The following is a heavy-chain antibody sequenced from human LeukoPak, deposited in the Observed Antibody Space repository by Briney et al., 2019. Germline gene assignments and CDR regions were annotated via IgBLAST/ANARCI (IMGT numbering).Heavy chain of an antibody. CDR3: ASASEWIQFFDD. D-gene: IGHD5-18*01. CDR2: ISSSGNTI. CDR1: GFTFSSYE. J-gene: IGHJ4*02. Sequence: GGSLRLSCAASGFTFSSYEMNWVRQAPGKGLEWVSYISSSGNTIYYADSVKGRFTISRDNAKNSLSLQMNSLRAEDTAVYYCASASEWIQFFDDWGQGTLVTVSS. V-gene: IGHV3-48*03.